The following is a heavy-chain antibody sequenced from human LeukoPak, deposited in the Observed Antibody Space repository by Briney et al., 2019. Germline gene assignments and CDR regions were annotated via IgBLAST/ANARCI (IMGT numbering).Heavy chain of an antibody. D-gene: IGHD2-15*01. J-gene: IGHJ4*02. V-gene: IGHV4-39*01. CDR2: IYYSGSL. CDR3: ARVLCSGGNCPFDY. CDR1: GGSMSSSPDY. Sequence: PSETLSLTCTVSGGSMSSSPDYWGWIRQPPGKGLEWIGSIYYSGSLYYNPSLRSRVTISVDTSKNQFSLKLSSVTAADTAVYYCARVLCSGGNCPFDYWGQGTLVTVSS.